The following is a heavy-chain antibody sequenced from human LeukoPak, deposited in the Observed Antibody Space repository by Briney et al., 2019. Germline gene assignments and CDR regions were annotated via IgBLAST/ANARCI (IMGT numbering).Heavy chain of an antibody. Sequence: GGSLRLSCAVSGFNVSNNYMCWVRQAPGKGLEWVSVFYAGGNTYYADSVKGRFTISRDNSRNTLYLQMNSLRAEDTAVYYCAREVVGAQGRTDYWGQGTLVTVSS. V-gene: IGHV3-53*01. D-gene: IGHD1-26*01. J-gene: IGHJ4*02. CDR2: FYAGGNT. CDR1: GFNVSNNY. CDR3: AREVVGAQGRTDY.